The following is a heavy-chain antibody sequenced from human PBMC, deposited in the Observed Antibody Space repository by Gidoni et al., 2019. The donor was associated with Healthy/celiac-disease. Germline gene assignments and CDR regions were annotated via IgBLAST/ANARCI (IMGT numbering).Heavy chain of an antibody. D-gene: IGHD3-22*01. J-gene: IGHJ5*02. CDR3: ARRGGDHYYDSSGYYDH. V-gene: IGHV4-39*01. CDR1: GGSISSSSYY. Sequence: QLQLQESGPGLVKPSETLSLTCTVSGGSISSSSYYWGWIRQPPGKGLEWIGSIYYSGSTYYNPSLKSRVTISVDTSKNQFSLKLSSVTAADTAVYYCARRGGDHYYDSSGYYDHWGQGTLVTVSS. CDR2: IYYSGST.